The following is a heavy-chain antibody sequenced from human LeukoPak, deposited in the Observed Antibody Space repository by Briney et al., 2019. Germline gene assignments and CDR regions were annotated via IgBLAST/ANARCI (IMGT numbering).Heavy chain of an antibody. CDR3: AKPPAMVRGVGEFDP. J-gene: IGHJ5*02. V-gene: IGHV3-23*01. Sequence: GGSLRLSCAASGFTFSSYAMSWVRQAPGKGLEWVSAISGSGGSTYYADSVKGRFTISRDNSKNTLYLQMNSLRDEDTAVYYCAKPPAMVRGVGEFDPWGQGTLVTVSS. D-gene: IGHD3-10*01. CDR1: GFTFSSYA. CDR2: ISGSGGST.